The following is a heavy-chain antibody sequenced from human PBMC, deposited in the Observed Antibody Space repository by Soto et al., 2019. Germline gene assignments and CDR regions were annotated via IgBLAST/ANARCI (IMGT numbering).Heavy chain of an antibody. V-gene: IGHV1-69*13. D-gene: IGHD3-10*01. CDR2: IIPIFGTA. J-gene: IGHJ6*02. CDR3: ARGADSGSYHYYYYGMDV. Sequence: GASVKLSCKDSGGTIRSNAISWVRQAPKQGLEWMGGIIPIFGTANYAQKFQGRVTITADESTSTAYMELSSLRSEDTAVYYCARGADSGSYHYYYYGMDVWGQGTTVTVSS. CDR1: GGTIRSNA.